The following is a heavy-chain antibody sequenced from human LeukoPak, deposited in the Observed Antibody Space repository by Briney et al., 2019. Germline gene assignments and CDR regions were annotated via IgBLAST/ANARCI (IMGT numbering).Heavy chain of an antibody. Sequence: GGSLRLSCAASGFTLSSYGMHWVRQAPGKGLEWVAVIWYDGSNKYYADSVKGRFTISRDNSKNTLYLQMNSLRAEDTAVYYCARDLGGSGWYPSDYWGQGTLVTVSS. D-gene: IGHD6-19*01. J-gene: IGHJ4*02. V-gene: IGHV3-33*01. CDR3: ARDLGGSGWYPSDY. CDR2: IWYDGSNK. CDR1: GFTLSSYG.